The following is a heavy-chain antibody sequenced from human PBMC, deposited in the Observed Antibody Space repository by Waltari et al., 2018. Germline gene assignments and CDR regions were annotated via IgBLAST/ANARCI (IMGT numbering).Heavy chain of an antibody. J-gene: IGHJ4*02. CDR2: GST. D-gene: IGHD3-16*01. Sequence: GSTNYNPSLKSRVTISVDTSKNQFSLKLSSVTAADTAVYYCARDRRGDYFDYWGQGTLVTVSS. V-gene: IGHV4-59*01. CDR3: ARDRRGDYFDY.